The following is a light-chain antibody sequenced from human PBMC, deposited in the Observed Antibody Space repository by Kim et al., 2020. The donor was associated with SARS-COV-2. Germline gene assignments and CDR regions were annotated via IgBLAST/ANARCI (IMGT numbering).Light chain of an antibody. J-gene: IGLJ1*01. Sequence: GQSITISCIGSSSDVGAYNYVSWYQQSPGKAPKLMMYDVSKRPSGISNRFSGSKSGNTASLTISGLQAEDEIDYYCSSYTTSRTYVFGTGTKVTVL. CDR3: SSYTTSRTYV. V-gene: IGLV2-14*04. CDR1: SSDVGAYNY. CDR2: DVS.